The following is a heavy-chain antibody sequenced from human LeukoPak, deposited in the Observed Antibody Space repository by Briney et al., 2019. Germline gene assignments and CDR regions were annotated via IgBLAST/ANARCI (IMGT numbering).Heavy chain of an antibody. CDR1: GYTFTNYY. D-gene: IGHD2-15*01. J-gene: IGHJ4*02. V-gene: IGHV1-46*01. Sequence: ASVKVSGKTSGYTFTNYYMHWVRQAPGQGLEWMGIINPSGTSTTYAQKFQGRVTMTRDTSTSTDFMELSSLRSEDTAVYYCARHDLGGSSPFDYWGQGTLVTVSS. CDR3: ARHDLGGSSPFDY. CDR2: INPSGTST.